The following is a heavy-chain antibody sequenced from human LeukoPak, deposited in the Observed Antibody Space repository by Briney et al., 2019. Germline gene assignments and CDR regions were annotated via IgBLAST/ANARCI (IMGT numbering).Heavy chain of an antibody. CDR3: ARDRGSQSMDV. Sequence: GGSLRLSCAASGFSFSNYWMSWVRQAPGKGLEWVANIKQDGSEKNYLDSVKGRVTISRDNAKNSLYLQINSLRVEDTAVYYCARDRGSQSMDVWGQGTTVTVSS. CDR2: IKQDGSEK. V-gene: IGHV3-7*01. D-gene: IGHD1-26*01. J-gene: IGHJ6*02. CDR1: GFSFSNYW.